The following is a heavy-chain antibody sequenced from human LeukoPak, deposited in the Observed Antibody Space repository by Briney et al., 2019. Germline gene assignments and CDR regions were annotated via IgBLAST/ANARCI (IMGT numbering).Heavy chain of an antibody. CDR1: GFTFSSYW. Sequence: PGGSLRLSCAASGFTFSSYWMSWVRQAPGKGLEWVANINQGGSDRYYVDSVRGRFTISRDNAKNSLYLQMNSLRAEDTAVYYCAKARMITFGGVIVPPFDPWGQGTLVTVSS. CDR2: INQGGSDR. CDR3: AKARMITFGGVIVPPFDP. V-gene: IGHV3-7*01. J-gene: IGHJ5*02. D-gene: IGHD3-16*02.